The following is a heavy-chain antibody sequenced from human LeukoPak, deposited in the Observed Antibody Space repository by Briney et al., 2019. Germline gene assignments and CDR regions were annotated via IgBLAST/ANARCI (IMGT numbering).Heavy chain of an antibody. CDR2: ISWNSGNI. Sequence: GGSLRLSCAASGFTFEDYSMHWVRQAPGKGLEWVSGISWNSGNIGYADSVKGRFTISRDNAKNSLYLQMNSLRAEDTAVYYCARVWRYYDSSGYYYLSAFDIWGQGTMVTVSS. D-gene: IGHD3-22*01. CDR1: GFTFEDYS. V-gene: IGHV3-9*01. J-gene: IGHJ3*02. CDR3: ARVWRYYDSSGYYYLSAFDI.